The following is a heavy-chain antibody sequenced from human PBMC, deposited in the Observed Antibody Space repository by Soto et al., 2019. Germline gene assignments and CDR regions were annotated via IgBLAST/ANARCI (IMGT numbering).Heavy chain of an antibody. J-gene: IGHJ5*02. CDR1: GGSVNSGDYY. CDR3: ARDWVHERWFDP. Sequence: SETLSLTCTVSGGSVNSGDYYWSWIRQSPGKGLEWIGSIFYSGTTYYNPSLKGRITISIDTSKNQFSLRLTSVTAADTTVYYCARDWVHERWFDPWGQGTLVTVSS. CDR2: IFYSGTT. D-gene: IGHD1-1*01. V-gene: IGHV4-30-4*01.